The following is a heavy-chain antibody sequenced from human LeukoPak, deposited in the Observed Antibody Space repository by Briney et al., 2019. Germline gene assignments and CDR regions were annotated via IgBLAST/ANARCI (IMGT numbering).Heavy chain of an antibody. J-gene: IGHJ4*02. CDR1: GFTFSRYE. CDR3: ARGAPFGVVIGGYFDY. CDR2: ISSSGSTI. D-gene: IGHD3-3*01. Sequence: GGSLRLSCAASGFTFSRYEMNWVRQAPGKGLEWVSYISSSGSTIYYADSVKGRFTISRDNAKNSLYLQMNSLRAEDTAVYYCARGAPFGVVIGGYFDYWGQGTLVTVSS. V-gene: IGHV3-48*03.